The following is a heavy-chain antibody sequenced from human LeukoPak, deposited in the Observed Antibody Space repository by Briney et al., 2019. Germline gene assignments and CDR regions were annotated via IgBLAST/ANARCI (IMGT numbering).Heavy chain of an antibody. CDR1: GFTFSSYA. Sequence: HTGGSLRLSCAASGFTFSSYAMSWVRQAPGKGLEWVSAISGSGGSTYYADSVKGRFTISRDNSKNTLYLQMNSLRAEDTAVYYCAKDTVRGVIYYWGQGTLVTVSS. CDR3: AKDTVRGVIYY. J-gene: IGHJ4*02. V-gene: IGHV3-23*01. D-gene: IGHD3-10*01. CDR2: ISGSGGST.